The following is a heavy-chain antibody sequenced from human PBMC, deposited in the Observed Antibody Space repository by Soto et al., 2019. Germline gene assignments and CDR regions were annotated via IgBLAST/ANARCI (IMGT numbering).Heavy chain of an antibody. Sequence: ASVKVSCKASGYSFTGYSMHWVRQAPGQGLEWMGWINPKNGAANYARKFQGRVTMIRDKSISTAYMELSSLRSEDTAVYYCARPKGSYSSGYYYFDYWGQGTLVTVPQ. V-gene: IGHV1-2*02. CDR3: ARPKGSYSSGYYYFDY. CDR2: INPKNGAA. D-gene: IGHD6-19*01. CDR1: GYSFTGYS. J-gene: IGHJ4*02.